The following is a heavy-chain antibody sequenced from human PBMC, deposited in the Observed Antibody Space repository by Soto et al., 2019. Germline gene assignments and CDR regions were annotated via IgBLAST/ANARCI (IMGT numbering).Heavy chain of an antibody. Sequence: QVQLVQSGAEVKKPGSSVKVSCKASGGTFSSYAISWVRQAPGQGLEWMGGIIPIFGTANYAQKFQGRVTITADESTSTAYMELSSLRSEDTAVYYCARAQVEATAIGYGMDVWGQGTTVTVSS. V-gene: IGHV1-69*01. CDR1: GGTFSSYA. J-gene: IGHJ6*02. D-gene: IGHD5-18*01. CDR2: IIPIFGTA. CDR3: ARAQVEATAIGYGMDV.